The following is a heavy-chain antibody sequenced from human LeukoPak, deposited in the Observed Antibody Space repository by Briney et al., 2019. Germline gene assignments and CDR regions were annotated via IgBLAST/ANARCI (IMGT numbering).Heavy chain of an antibody. J-gene: IGHJ4*02. CDR3: ARDRAGYCSGGSYYPGRY. CDR2: ISGSNGNT. CDR1: SYTFTRYG. V-gene: IGHV1-18*01. Sequence: ASVKVSCKASSYTFTRYGISWVRQAPGQGLEWMGWISGSNGNTNYAQKFQGRVSMTADTSTSTAYMELRSLRSDDTAVYYCARDRAGYCSGGSYYPGRYWGQGTLVTVSS. D-gene: IGHD2-15*01.